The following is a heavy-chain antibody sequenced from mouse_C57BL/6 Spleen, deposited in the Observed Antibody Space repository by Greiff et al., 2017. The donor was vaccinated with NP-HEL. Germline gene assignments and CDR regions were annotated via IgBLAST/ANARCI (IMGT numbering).Heavy chain of an antibody. CDR3: AREEGWLPPWFAY. CDR2: ISDGGSYT. D-gene: IGHD2-3*01. Sequence: DVQLVESGGGLVKPGGSLKLSCAASGFTFSSYAMSWVRQTPEKRLEWVATISDGGSYTYYPDNVKGRFTISRDNAKNNLYLQMSHLKSEDTAMYYCAREEGWLPPWFAYWGQGTLVTVSA. J-gene: IGHJ3*01. CDR1: GFTFSSYA. V-gene: IGHV5-4*01.